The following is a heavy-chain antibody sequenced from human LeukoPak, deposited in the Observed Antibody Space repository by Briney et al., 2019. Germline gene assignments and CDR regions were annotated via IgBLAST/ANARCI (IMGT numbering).Heavy chain of an antibody. Sequence: GGSLRLSCAASGFTVSSNYMSWVRQAPGKGLEWVSVIYSVGTTYYADSVKGRFTISRDNSKNTLCLQMNSLRAEDTAVYYCARGNSGYDPVFDYWGQGILVTVSS. D-gene: IGHD5-12*01. CDR1: GFTVSSNY. CDR3: ARGNSGYDPVFDY. V-gene: IGHV3-53*01. CDR2: IYSVGTT. J-gene: IGHJ4*02.